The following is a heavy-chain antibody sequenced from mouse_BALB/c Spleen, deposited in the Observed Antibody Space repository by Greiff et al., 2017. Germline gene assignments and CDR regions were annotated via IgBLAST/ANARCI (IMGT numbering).Heavy chain of an antibody. CDR1: GYTFTSYW. D-gene: IGHD4-1*01. Sequence: QVQLQQPGAELVKPGASVKLSCKASGYTFTSYWMHWVKQRPGQGLEWIGEINPSNGRTNYNEKFKSKATLTVDKSSSTAYMQLSSLTSEDSAVYYCARSPTGAYAMDYWGQGTSVTVSS. CDR2: INPSNGRT. J-gene: IGHJ4*01. CDR3: ARSPTGAYAMDY. V-gene: IGHV1S81*02.